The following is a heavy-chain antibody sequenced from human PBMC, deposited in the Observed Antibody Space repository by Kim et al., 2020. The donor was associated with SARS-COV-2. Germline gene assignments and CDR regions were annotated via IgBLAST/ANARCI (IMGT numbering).Heavy chain of an antibody. D-gene: IGHD3-10*01. J-gene: IGHJ6*02. V-gene: IGHV3-30*01. CDR3: ARRNYYESVSLSDYDNGMDV. Sequence: GRFTISRDNSKSTLYLQMNSLRVEDTAVYYCARRNYYESVSLSDYDNGMDVWGQGTTVTVSS.